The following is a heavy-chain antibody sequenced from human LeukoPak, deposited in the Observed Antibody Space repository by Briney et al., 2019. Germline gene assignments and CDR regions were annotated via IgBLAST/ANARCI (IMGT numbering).Heavy chain of an antibody. CDR3: ARAYYHDTSSYQGFDF. Sequence: ASVKVSCKASGYTFTSYGFTWVRQAPGQGLEWMGWISAYNGNTDYAQKLQGRVTMTTDTSTSTANMELRSLRSDDTAVYFCARAYYHDTSSYQGFDFWGQGTLVTVSS. D-gene: IGHD3-22*01. CDR2: ISAYNGNT. J-gene: IGHJ4*02. CDR1: GYTFTSYG. V-gene: IGHV1-18*01.